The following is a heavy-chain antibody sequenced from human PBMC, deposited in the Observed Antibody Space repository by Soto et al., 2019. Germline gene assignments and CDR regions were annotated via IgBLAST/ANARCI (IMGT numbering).Heavy chain of an antibody. D-gene: IGHD2-21*02. Sequence: PGGSLRLSCAASGFSFSSYAMSSVRQAPGKGLEWVSSISDGGGSTNYADSVRGRFTIARDRSKNTLYLHMISLRAEDTAVYYCAKEYCGADCALDFWGKGALVTVSS. J-gene: IGHJ4*02. V-gene: IGHV3-23*01. CDR2: ISDGGGST. CDR1: GFSFSSYA. CDR3: AKEYCGADCALDF.